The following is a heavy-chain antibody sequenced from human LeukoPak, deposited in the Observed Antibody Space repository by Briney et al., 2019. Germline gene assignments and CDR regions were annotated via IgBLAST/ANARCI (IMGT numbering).Heavy chain of an antibody. CDR3: AKDSGSYPTWSDY. J-gene: IGHJ4*02. Sequence: GGSLRLSCAASGFAVSSNYMSWVRQAPGKGLEWVSVIYSGGSTYYADSVKGRFTISRHNSKNTLYLQMNSRRAEDTAVYYCAKDSGSYPTWSDYWGQGTLVTVSS. D-gene: IGHD1-26*01. CDR2: IYSGGST. V-gene: IGHV3-53*01. CDR1: GFAVSSNY.